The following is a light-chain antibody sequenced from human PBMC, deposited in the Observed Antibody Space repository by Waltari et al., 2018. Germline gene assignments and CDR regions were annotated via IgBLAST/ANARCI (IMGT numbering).Light chain of an antibody. CDR2: ATS. CDR3: HYYGSYMWT. Sequence: EIVVTQSPGTLSLSPGERATPSCKASQSLSTNFLGWYQQKPGQAPRLLMYATSRRATGTPDRFSGSGSGTDFTLTISRLEPEDSAVYYCHYYGSYMWTFGQGTKVEIK. CDR1: QSLSTNF. J-gene: IGKJ1*01. V-gene: IGKV3-20*01.